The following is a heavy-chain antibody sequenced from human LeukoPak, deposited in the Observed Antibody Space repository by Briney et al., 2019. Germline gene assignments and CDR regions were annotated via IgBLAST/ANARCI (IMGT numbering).Heavy chain of an antibody. CDR2: INHSGST. J-gene: IGHJ4*02. CDR1: GGSFSGYY. CDR3: ARGNYRTLRSPIRFDY. D-gene: IGHD1-1*01. V-gene: IGHV4-34*01. Sequence: SETLSLTCAVYGGSFSGYYWGWIRQPPGKGLEWIGEINHSGSTNYNPSLKSRVTISVDTSMDKFSLKLSSVSASLTAEYYCARGNYRTLRSPIRFDYWGQGTLVTVSS.